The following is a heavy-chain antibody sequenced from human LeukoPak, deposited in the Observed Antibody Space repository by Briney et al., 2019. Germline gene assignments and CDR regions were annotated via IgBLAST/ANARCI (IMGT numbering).Heavy chain of an antibody. CDR3: AVSAVAGTGDAFDI. D-gene: IGHD6-19*01. Sequence: GSSVKVSCKASGGTFSSYAISWVRQAPGQGLEWMGGIIPIFGTANYAQKFQGRVTITADESTSTAYMELSSLRSEDTAVYYCAVSAVAGTGDAFDIWGQGTMVTVSS. CDR2: IIPIFGTA. V-gene: IGHV1-69*01. CDR1: GGTFSSYA. J-gene: IGHJ3*02.